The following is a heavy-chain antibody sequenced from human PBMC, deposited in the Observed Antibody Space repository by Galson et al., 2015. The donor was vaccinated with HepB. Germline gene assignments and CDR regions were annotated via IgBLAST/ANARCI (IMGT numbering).Heavy chain of an antibody. V-gene: IGHV4-39*01. CDR3: ARRGNGFDP. CDR1: DGSISSSRYY. J-gene: IGHJ5*02. Sequence: SETLSLTCTVSDGSISSSRYYWGWIRQPPGKGLEWIGHIFYSGNTYYTPSLRGRVTISLDTSRNQFSLKVSSVTAADTAVYYCARRGNGFDPWGQGSLVTVSS. CDR2: IFYSGNT.